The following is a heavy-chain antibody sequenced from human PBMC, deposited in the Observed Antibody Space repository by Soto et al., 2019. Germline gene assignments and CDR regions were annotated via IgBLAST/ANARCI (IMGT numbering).Heavy chain of an antibody. V-gene: IGHV1-2*02. D-gene: IGHD4-17*01. Sequence: VQLVQSGAEVKEPGASMKVSCKASGYKFTDYYIHWVRQAPGQGLEWVGWMNPNNGDTVYTQNLKGRVTMTRDTSTTTAYMELSALGYDDTAVYSCARGGDTVTKGWYIENWLGPWGQGTMVTVSS. J-gene: IGHJ5*02. CDR2: MNPNNGDT. CDR1: GYKFTDYY. CDR3: ARGGDTVTKGWYIENWLGP.